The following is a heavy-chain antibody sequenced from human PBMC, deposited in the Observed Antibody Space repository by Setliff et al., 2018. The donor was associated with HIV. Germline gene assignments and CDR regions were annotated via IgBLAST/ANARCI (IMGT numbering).Heavy chain of an antibody. CDR2: IYYSGST. Sequence: PSETLSLTCTVSGGSISSSSYYWGWIRQPPGKGLEWIGSIYYSGSTYYNPSLKSRVTISVDTSKNQFSLKLKSVTVADTAVYYCARGRAAKIFGVVFSRWFDPWGRGNLVTVSS. J-gene: IGHJ5*02. CDR1: GGSISSSSYY. V-gene: IGHV4-39*07. CDR3: ARGRAAKIFGVVFSRWFDP. D-gene: IGHD3-3*01.